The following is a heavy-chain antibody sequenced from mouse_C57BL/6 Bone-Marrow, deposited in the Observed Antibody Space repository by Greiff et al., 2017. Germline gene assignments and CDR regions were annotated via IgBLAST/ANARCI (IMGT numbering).Heavy chain of an antibody. D-gene: IGHD1-1*01. CDR2: IDPEDGDT. J-gene: IGHJ4*01. CDR1: GFNINDYY. CDR3: TYYVGSSPCYCAMDY. V-gene: IGHV14-1*01. Sequence: EVQLQQSGAELVRPGASVKLSCTASGFNINDYYMHWVKQRPEQGLEWIGRIDPEDGDTEYAQKLQGKATMTADTSSNTAYLQLSSLTSEDTAVYYWTYYVGSSPCYCAMDYWGQGTSVTVSS.